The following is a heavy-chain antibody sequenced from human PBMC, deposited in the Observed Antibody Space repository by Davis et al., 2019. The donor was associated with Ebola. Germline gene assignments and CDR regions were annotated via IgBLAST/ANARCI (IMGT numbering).Heavy chain of an antibody. D-gene: IGHD3-10*01. J-gene: IGHJ4*02. V-gene: IGHV1-18*01. CDR2: ISAYNGNT. Sequence: ASVKVSCKASGYTFTSYGISWVRQAPGQGLEWMGWISAYNGNTNYAQKLQGRVTMTTDTSTSKAYMELRSLRSDDTAMYYYARDKDKEVDYYSSGIGDWGQGTLVTVSS. CDR3: ARDKDKEVDYYSSGIGD. CDR1: GYTFTSYG.